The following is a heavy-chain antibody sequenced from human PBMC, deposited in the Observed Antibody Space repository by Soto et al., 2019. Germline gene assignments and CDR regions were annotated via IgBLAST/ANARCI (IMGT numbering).Heavy chain of an antibody. CDR3: ARDTYYYDSSGYYPHAFGI. J-gene: IGHJ3*02. Sequence: SVKVSCKASGGTFSSYAISWVRQAPGQGLEWMGGIIPIFGTANYAQKFQGRVTITADESTSTAYMELSSLRSEDTAVYYCARDTYYYDSSGYYPHAFGIWGQGTMVTVSS. CDR2: IIPIFGTA. V-gene: IGHV1-69*13. D-gene: IGHD3-22*01. CDR1: GGTFSSYA.